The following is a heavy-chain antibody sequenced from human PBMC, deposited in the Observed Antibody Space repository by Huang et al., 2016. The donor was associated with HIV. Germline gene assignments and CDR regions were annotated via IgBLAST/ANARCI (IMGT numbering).Heavy chain of an antibody. CDR1: GGSISTSGYY. J-gene: IGHJ4*02. CDR3: ARQDTSGWYADPYYFDY. D-gene: IGHD6-19*01. CDR2: IYYRGTT. Sequence: QLQLQESGPGLVKPSETLSLTCTVSGGSISTSGYYWGWIRQPPGKGREWIGRIYYRGTTAYNPSLKSRVTISVDTSKSQFSLKLSSVTAADTAVYYCARQDTSGWYADPYYFDYWGQGTLVTVSS. V-gene: IGHV4-39*01.